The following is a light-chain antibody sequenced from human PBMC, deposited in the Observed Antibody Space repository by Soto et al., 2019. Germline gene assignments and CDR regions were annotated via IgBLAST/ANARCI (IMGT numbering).Light chain of an antibody. CDR3: SPYTRSTTYV. Sequence: QSARTQPASVSGSPGQSITISCTGTSSDVGGYNYVSWYQQHPGKAPKLMISEVSNRPSGISNRFSGSKSGNTASLTISGLQADDEAEYYCSPYTRSTTYVFGTGTNLTVL. CDR1: SSDVGGYNY. CDR2: EVS. J-gene: IGLJ1*01. V-gene: IGLV2-14*01.